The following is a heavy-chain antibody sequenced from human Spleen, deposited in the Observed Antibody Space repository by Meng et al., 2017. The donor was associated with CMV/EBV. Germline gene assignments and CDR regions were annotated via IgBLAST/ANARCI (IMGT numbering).Heavy chain of an antibody. V-gene: IGHV1-18*01. CDR3: ARGGLGSGSYYKPFDY. J-gene: IGHJ4*02. CDR2: ISVNNGNT. Sequence: GYTFTSDGISWVRQAPGQGLEWMGWISVNNGNTNYAQKLQGRVTMTTDTSTSTAYMELRSLRSDDTAVYYCARGGLGSGSYYKPFDYWGQGTLVTVSS. D-gene: IGHD3-10*01. CDR1: GYTFTSDG.